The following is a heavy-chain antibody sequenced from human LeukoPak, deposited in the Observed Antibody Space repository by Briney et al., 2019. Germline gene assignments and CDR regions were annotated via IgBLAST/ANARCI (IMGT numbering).Heavy chain of an antibody. J-gene: IGHJ6*03. V-gene: IGHV1-2*02. CDR1: GYTFTSYY. CDR2: INPNSGGT. CDR3: ARSGAGVENYYYYMDV. Sequence: GASVKVSCKASGYTFTSYYMHWVRQAPGQGLEWMGWINPNSGGTNYAQKFQGRVTMTRDTSISTAYMELSSLRSEDTAVYYCARSGAGVENYYYYMDVWGKGTTVTVSS. D-gene: IGHD3-10*01.